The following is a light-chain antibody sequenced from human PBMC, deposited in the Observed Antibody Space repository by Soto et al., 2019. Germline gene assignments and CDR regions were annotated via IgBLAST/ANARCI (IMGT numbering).Light chain of an antibody. CDR3: QQFNSYWT. CDR2: DAS. Sequence: ASQLTQSPSSLSASVGDRVSITCRASQGISSALAWYQQKPGKAPKLLIYDASSLESGVPSRFSGSGSGTEFTLTISSLQPDDFATYYCQQFNSYWTFGQGTKVDIK. J-gene: IGKJ1*01. CDR1: QGISSA. V-gene: IGKV1-13*02.